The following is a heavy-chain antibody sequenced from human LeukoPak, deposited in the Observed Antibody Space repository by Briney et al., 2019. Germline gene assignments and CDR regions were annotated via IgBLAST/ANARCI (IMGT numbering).Heavy chain of an antibody. Sequence: SGGSLRLSCAASGFTFSSYWMSWVRQAPGKGLEWLANIKEDGSEKYYVDSVKGRFTISRDNAKSSLYLQMKSLRAEDTAVYYCARAVASNWFDPWAQGTLVTVSS. J-gene: IGHJ5*02. CDR1: GFTFSSYW. D-gene: IGHD6-19*01. CDR2: IKEDGSEK. CDR3: ARAVASNWFDP. V-gene: IGHV3-7*01.